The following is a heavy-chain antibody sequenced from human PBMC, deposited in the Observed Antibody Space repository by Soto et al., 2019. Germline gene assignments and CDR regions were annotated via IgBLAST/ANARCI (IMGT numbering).Heavy chain of an antibody. CDR3: ARDGGSLGY. D-gene: IGHD1-26*01. J-gene: IGHJ4*02. V-gene: IGHV3-48*02. CDR1: GFTFSSYS. CDR2: ISSSSSTI. Sequence: EVQLVESGAGLVQPGGSLRLSCAASGFTFSSYSMNWVRQAPGKGLEWVSYISSSSSTIYYADSVKGRFTISTDNAKNSLYLQTNSLRDGDTAVYYCARDGGSLGYWGQATLVTVSS.